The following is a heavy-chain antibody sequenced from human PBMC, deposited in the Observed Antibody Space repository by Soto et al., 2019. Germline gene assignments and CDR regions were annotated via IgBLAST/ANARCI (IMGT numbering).Heavy chain of an antibody. V-gene: IGHV3-23*01. CDR3: ASRSSGWYFDY. CDR2: ISGSGGST. CDR1: GFTFSSYA. J-gene: IGHJ4*02. D-gene: IGHD6-19*01. Sequence: EVQLLESGGGLVQPGGSLRDSCAASGFTFSSYAMSWGRQAPGKGLEWVSVISGSGGSTYYADSVKGRFTISRDNSNNTLYLQVNSLRAEDTAVYYCASRSSGWYFDYWGQGTLVTVSS.